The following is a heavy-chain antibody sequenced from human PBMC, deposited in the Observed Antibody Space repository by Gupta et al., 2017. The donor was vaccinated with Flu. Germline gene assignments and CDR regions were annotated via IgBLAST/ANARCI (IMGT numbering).Heavy chain of an antibody. CDR2: ISYDGSSK. J-gene: IGHJ5*02. CDR1: S. D-gene: IGHD6-6*01. CDR3: ARDERAIAARGAPLDL. Sequence: SMHWVRQAPGKGLEWVGVISYDGSSKYYSDSLQGRFIMSRDNSRNTVSLQMNRLRVEDTAVYYCARDERAIAARGAPLDLWGQGTLVTVSS. V-gene: IGHV3-30*04.